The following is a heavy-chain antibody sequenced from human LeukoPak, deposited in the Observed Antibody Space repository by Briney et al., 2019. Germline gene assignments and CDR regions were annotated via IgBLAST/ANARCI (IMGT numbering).Heavy chain of an antibody. J-gene: IGHJ5*02. D-gene: IGHD3-10*01. V-gene: IGHV3-43*02. CDR1: GFTFDDYA. CDR3: AKDSDQITMVRGATLGFDP. CDR2: IIGDVGST. Sequence: GGCLRLSCAASGFTFDDYAMHWVRQAPGKGLEWVSLIIGDVGSTYYADSVKGRFTISRDNSKNSLYLQMNSLRTEDTALYYCAKDSDQITMVRGATLGFDPWGQGTLVTVSS.